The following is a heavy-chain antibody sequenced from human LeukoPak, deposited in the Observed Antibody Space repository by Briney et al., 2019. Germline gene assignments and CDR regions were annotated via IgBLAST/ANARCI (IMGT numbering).Heavy chain of an antibody. CDR1: GFTFSSYW. CDR3: ARGRPHGNDY. V-gene: IGHV3-74*01. D-gene: IGHD4-23*01. Sequence: GGSLRLSCAASGFTFSSYWMNWVRQAPGKGLVWVSRIASDGSSTTYADPVKGRFSISRGNAKNTLYLQMNSLRVEDTAVYYCARGRPHGNDYWGQGTLVTVSS. J-gene: IGHJ4*02. CDR2: IASDGSST.